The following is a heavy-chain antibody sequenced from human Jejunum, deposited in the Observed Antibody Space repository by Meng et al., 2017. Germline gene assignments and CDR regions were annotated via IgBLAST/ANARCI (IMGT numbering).Heavy chain of an antibody. J-gene: IGHJ4*02. Sequence: QASGSGPVRPPETRSRTCALLGGSASGRSFHWTWIRQPPGKGLEWIGYVFDSGSTKYNPSLSSRVTISADTSKNQFSLELSSVTAADTAVYYCATDVYGDGLAYLDYWGQGSLVTVSS. D-gene: IGHD4-17*01. CDR2: VFDSGST. CDR1: GGSASGRSFH. V-gene: IGHV4-61*01. CDR3: ATDVYGDGLAYLDY.